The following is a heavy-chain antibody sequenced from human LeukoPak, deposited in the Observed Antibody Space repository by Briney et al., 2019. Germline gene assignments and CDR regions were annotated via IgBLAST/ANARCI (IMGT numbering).Heavy chain of an antibody. CDR2: INHSGST. CDR3: ARGYSRDY. Sequence: SETLSLTCSVSGGSVNGYYWSWIRQPPGKGLEWIGEINHSGSTNYNPSLKSRVTISVDTSKNQFSLKLSSVTAADTAVYYCARGYSRDYWGQGTLVTVSS. CDR1: GGSVNGYY. J-gene: IGHJ4*02. D-gene: IGHD6-13*01. V-gene: IGHV4-34*01.